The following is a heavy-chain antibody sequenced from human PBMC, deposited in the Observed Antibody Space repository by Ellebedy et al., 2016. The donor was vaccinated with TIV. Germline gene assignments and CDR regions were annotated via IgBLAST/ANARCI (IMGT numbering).Heavy chain of an antibody. CDR2: INPSGGST. CDR3: ARLSDRGEH. J-gene: IGHJ1*01. D-gene: IGHD1-14*01. CDR1: GYTFTSYH. Sequence: ASVKVSCKASGYTFTSYHMHWVRQAPGQGLEWMGIINPSGGSTTYAQKFQGRVTMTRDTSTSTVNMEVSSLRSADTAVYYCARLSDRGEHWGQGTLVTVSS. V-gene: IGHV1-46*01.